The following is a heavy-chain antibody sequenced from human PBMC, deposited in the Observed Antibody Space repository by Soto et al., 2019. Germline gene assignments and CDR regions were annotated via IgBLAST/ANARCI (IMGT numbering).Heavy chain of an antibody. CDR1: GLTSGIYD. CDR2: ISTGGVP. CDR3: ASGGSSYKQLDY. J-gene: IGHJ4*02. V-gene: IGHV3-23*01. D-gene: IGHD4-4*01. Sequence: EGQLLESGGGLIQPGGSLRLSCAASGLTSGIYDISWVRQAPGKGLEWVSVISTGGVPYYVDSVKGRFTISRDNSKNTPFLQMNSLRVEDTAVYYCASGGSSYKQLDYWGQGTLVTVSS.